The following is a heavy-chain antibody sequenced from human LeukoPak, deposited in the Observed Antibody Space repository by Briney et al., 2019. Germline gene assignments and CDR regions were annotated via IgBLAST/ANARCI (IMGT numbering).Heavy chain of an antibody. V-gene: IGHV4-39*01. J-gene: IGHJ6*03. CDR2: IYYSGST. D-gene: IGHD1-26*01. Sequence: SETLSLTCTVSGGSISSSSYCWGWIRQPPGKGLEWIGSIYYSGSTYYNPSLKSRVTISVDTSKNQFSLKLSSVTAADTAVYYCATNPRELTYYYYYMDVWGKGTTVTISS. CDR3: ATNPRELTYYYYYMDV. CDR1: GGSISSSSYC.